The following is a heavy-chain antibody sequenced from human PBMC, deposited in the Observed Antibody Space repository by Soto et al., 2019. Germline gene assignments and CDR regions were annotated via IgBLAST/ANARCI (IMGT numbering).Heavy chain of an antibody. Sequence: QVLLQESGPGLVQPSGTLSLSCAVSGDSISSHYFWGWVRQPPGKGLEWVGDISHRGSVNYNPSLRGRITLSMAKSNNQFSRRLNSVTAADTAVYYCARSFGWYAIDYWGQGTLVIVSS. D-gene: IGHD6-19*01. CDR2: ISHRGSV. CDR1: GDSISSHYF. CDR3: ARSFGWYAIDY. V-gene: IGHV4-4*02. J-gene: IGHJ4*02.